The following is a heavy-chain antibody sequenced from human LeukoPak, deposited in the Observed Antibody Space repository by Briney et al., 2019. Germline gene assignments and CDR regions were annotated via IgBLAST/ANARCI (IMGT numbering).Heavy chain of an antibody. V-gene: IGHV3-21*04. J-gene: IGHJ4*02. D-gene: IGHD4-17*01. Sequence: GSLRLSCAASGFTFSSYSMNWVRQAPGKGLEWASSISSSSSYIYYADSVKGRFTISRDNSKNTLYLQMNSLRAEDTAVYYCAKWMRYGDYLDYWGQGTLVTVSS. CDR3: AKWMRYGDYLDY. CDR1: GFTFSSYS. CDR2: ISSSSSYI.